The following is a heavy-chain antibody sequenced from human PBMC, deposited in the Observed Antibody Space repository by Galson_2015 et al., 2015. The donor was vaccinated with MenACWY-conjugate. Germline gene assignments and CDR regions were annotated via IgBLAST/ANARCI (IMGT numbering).Heavy chain of an antibody. CDR2: IYYSGST. D-gene: IGHD3-10*01. CDR1: GASITSSSYS. Sequence: LTCTVSGASITSSSYSWGWVRQPPGKGLEWIGSIYYSGSTYYNPSLKSRVTIPVDTSKSQFSLKLNSVTAADTALYYCARSKDASGSHSLAYWGQGTLVTVSS. J-gene: IGHJ4*02. V-gene: IGHV4-39*01. CDR3: ARSKDASGSHSLAY.